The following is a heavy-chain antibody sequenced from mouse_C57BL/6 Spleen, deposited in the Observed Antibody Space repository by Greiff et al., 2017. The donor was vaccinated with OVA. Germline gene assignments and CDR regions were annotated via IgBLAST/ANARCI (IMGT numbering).Heavy chain of an antibody. CDR1: GFTFSDFY. CDR3: ARYGNYEYFDV. CDR2: SRNKANDYTT. J-gene: IGHJ1*03. V-gene: IGHV7-1*01. D-gene: IGHD2-1*01. Sequence: EVKLVESGGGLVQSGRSLRLSCATSGFTFSDFYMEWVRQAPGKGLEWIAASRNKANDYTTEYSASVKGRFIVSRDTSQSILYLQMNALRAEDTAIYYCARYGNYEYFDVWGTGTTVTVSS.